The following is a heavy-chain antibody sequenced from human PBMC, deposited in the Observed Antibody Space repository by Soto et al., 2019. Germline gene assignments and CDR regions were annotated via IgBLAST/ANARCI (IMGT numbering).Heavy chain of an antibody. Sequence: EVHLVESGGGLLQPGGSLTLSCTASGFTFSNYWMHWVRQAPGKGLVWVSRTKSDGSGTSYADSVKGRFTISRDNSKNTLYLQMNSLRAEDTAFYYCTQDGGSRDWLTVNWGQGTLVTVSS. CDR1: GFTFSNYW. CDR3: TQDGGSRDWLTVN. CDR2: TKSDGSGT. D-gene: IGHD3-9*01. J-gene: IGHJ4*02. V-gene: IGHV3-74*01.